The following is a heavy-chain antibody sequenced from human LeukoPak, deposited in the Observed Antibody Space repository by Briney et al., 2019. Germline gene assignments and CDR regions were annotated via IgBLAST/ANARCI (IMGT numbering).Heavy chain of an antibody. CDR2: INPSGGST. V-gene: IGHV1-46*01. J-gene: IGHJ3*02. Sequence: GASVRVSCKASGYTFTSYYMHWVRQAPGQGLEWMGIINPSGGSTSYAQKFQGRVTMTRDTSTSTVYMELSSLGSEDTAVYYCARGPHTNAFDIWGQGTMVTVSS. CDR3: ARGPHTNAFDI. CDR1: GYTFTSYY.